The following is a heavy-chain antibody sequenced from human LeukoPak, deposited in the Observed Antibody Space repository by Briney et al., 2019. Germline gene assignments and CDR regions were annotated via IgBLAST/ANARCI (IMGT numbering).Heavy chain of an antibody. D-gene: IGHD6-19*01. CDR3: ARGQIAVAGIFDY. J-gene: IGHJ4*02. V-gene: IGHV4-61*02. CDR1: GGSISSGSYY. Sequence: SLTLSLTCTVSGGSISSGSYYWSWIRQPAGKGLEWIGRIYTSGSTNYNPSLKSRVTISVDTSKNQFSLKLSSVTAADTAVYYCARGQIAVAGIFDYWGQGTLVTVSS. CDR2: IYTSGST.